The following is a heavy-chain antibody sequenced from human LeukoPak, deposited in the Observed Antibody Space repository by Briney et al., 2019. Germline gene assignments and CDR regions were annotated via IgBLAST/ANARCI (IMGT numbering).Heavy chain of an antibody. V-gene: IGHV1-69*13. J-gene: IGHJ4*02. D-gene: IGHD6-13*01. CDR1: GGTFSSYA. CDR2: IIPIFGTA. CDR3: ARDAVEGIAAAGLFDY. Sequence: SVKVSCKASGGTFSSYAISWVRQAPGQGLEWMGGIIPIFGTANYAQKFQGRVTITADESTSTAYMELSSLRSEDTAVYYCARDAVEGIAAAGLFDYWGQGTLVTVSS.